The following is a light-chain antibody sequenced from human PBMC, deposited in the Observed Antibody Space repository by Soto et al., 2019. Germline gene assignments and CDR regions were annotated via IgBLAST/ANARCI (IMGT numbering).Light chain of an antibody. CDR1: QSVSTRS. CDR3: QQYDSSPRR. J-gene: IGKJ1*01. V-gene: IGKV3-20*01. CDR2: GAS. Sequence: EIVLTQSPGTLSLSPGERATLSCRASQSVSTRSLAWYQQKPGQAPRLLISGASSRAADIPDRFSGSGSGTDFTLTINRLEPEDFAVYYCQQYDSSPRRFGQGTMVE.